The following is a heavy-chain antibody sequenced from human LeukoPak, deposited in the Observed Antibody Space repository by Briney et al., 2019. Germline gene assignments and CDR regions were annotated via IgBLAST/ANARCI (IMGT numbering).Heavy chain of an antibody. D-gene: IGHD6-19*01. CDR2: ISGSGGST. Sequence: PGGSLRLSCAASGFTFSSYVMSWVRQAPGKGLEWVSAISGSGGSTYYADSVKGRFTISRDNSKNTLYLQMNSLRPEDTAVYYCAKDVVGQQWPENCWGQGTLVTVSS. CDR1: GFTFSSYV. V-gene: IGHV3-23*01. J-gene: IGHJ4*02. CDR3: AKDVVGQQWPENC.